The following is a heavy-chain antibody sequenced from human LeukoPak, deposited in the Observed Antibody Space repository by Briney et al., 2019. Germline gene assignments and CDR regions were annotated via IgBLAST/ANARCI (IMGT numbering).Heavy chain of an antibody. CDR3: ARDFAYYYDSSGLNAFDI. Sequence: SQTLSLTCTVSGGSISSGGYYWSWIRQHPGKGLEWIGYIYYSGSTYYNPSLKSRVTISVDTPKNQFSLKLSSVTAADTAVYYCARDFAYYYDSSGLNAFDIWGQGTMVTVSS. CDR1: GGSISSGGYY. J-gene: IGHJ3*02. D-gene: IGHD3-22*01. V-gene: IGHV4-31*03. CDR2: IYYSGST.